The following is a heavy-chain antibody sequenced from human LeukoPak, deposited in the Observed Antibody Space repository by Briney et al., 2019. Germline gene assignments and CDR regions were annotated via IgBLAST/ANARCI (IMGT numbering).Heavy chain of an antibody. Sequence: PSETLSLTCTVSGGSISSSSYYWGWIRQPPGKGLEWIGSIYYSGSTYYNPSLKSRVTISVDTSKNQFSLKLSSVTAADTAVYYCASANSSSSGSITFDYWGQGTLVTVSS. D-gene: IGHD6-6*01. V-gene: IGHV4-39*07. CDR3: ASANSSSSGSITFDY. J-gene: IGHJ4*02. CDR1: GGSISSSSYY. CDR2: IYYSGST.